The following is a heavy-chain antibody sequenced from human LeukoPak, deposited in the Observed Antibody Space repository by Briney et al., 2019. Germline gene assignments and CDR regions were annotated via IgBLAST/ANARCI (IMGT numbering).Heavy chain of an antibody. CDR3: ARDYYDSSGYGAFDI. CDR2: ISYDGSNK. CDR1: GFTFSNAW. J-gene: IGHJ3*02. D-gene: IGHD3-22*01. Sequence: GGSLRLSCAASGFTFSNAWMSWVRQAPGKGLEWVAVISYDGSNKYYADSVKGRFTISRDNSKNTLYLQMNSLRAEDTAVYYCARDYYDSSGYGAFDIWGQGTMVTVSS. V-gene: IGHV3-30*03.